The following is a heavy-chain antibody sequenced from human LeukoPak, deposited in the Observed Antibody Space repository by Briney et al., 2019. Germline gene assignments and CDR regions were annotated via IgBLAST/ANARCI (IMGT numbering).Heavy chain of an antibody. CDR3: ARRYFDS. CDR1: GFTFSDYW. CDR2: IKQDGSAK. Sequence: GGSLRLSCAASGFTFSDYWMHWVRQAPGKGLEWVANIKQDGSAKYYVDSVKGRFTISRDNAKNSLYLQMNSLRAEDTAVYYCARRYFDSRGQGTLVTVSS. V-gene: IGHV3-7*03. J-gene: IGHJ4*02.